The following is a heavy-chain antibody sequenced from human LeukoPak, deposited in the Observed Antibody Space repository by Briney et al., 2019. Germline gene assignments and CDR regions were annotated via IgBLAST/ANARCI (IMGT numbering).Heavy chain of an antibody. Sequence: GGSLRLSCAASGFTFSDFYMTWIRQAPGKGLEWVSYITSAGSTYYADSVKGRFTISRDNAKTSLYLQMNNLGAEDTAVYYCARDKVIYWYFDLWGRGTLVTVSS. V-gene: IGHV3-11*04. J-gene: IGHJ2*01. CDR2: ITSAGST. D-gene: IGHD2-21*01. CDR1: GFTFSDFY. CDR3: ARDKVIYWYFDL.